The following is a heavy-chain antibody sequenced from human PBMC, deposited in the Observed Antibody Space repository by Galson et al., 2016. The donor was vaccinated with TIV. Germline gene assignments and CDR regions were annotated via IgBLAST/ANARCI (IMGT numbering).Heavy chain of an antibody. J-gene: IGHJ6*02. CDR3: IREGSTVTMHHYFGMDV. CDR1: GYSIKSGYF. Sequence: LSLTCAVSGYSIKSGYFWGWIRQPPGKGLQWIGSIYESGTTYSNPSLKSRLTMSVDTSKNQFSLKLSSVTAADPAVYYCIREGSTVTMHHYFGMDVWGQGTSVTVSS. CDR2: IYESGTT. D-gene: IGHD4-17*01. V-gene: IGHV4-38-2*02.